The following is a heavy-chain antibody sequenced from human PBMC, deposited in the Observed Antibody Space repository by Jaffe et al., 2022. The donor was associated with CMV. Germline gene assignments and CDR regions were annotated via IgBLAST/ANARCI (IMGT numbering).Heavy chain of an antibody. V-gene: IGHV3-23*01. CDR1: GFTFSSYA. J-gene: IGHJ4*02. CDR2: ISGSGGST. CDR3: AKDSYYDSSGYRGAFQARDDLALDY. Sequence: EVQLLESGGGLVQPGGSLRLSCAASGFTFSSYAMSWVRQAPGKGLEWVSAISGSGGSTYYADSVKGRFTISRDNSKNTLYLQMNSLRAEDTAVYYCAKDSYYDSSGYRGAFQARDDLALDYWGQGTLVTVSS. D-gene: IGHD3-22*01.